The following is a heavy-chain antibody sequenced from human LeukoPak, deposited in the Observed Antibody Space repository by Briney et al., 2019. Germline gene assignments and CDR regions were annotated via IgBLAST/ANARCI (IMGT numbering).Heavy chain of an antibody. J-gene: IGHJ4*02. CDR3: AKDTEVVPAAPVD. V-gene: IGHV3-33*06. CDR1: GFTFSSYG. CDR2: IWYDGSNK. Sequence: GRSLRLSCAASGFTFSSYGMHWVRQAPGKGLEWVAVIWYDGSNKYYADSVKGRFTISRDNSKNTLYLQMNSLRAEDTAVYYCAKDTEVVPAAPVDWGQGTLVTVSS. D-gene: IGHD2-2*01.